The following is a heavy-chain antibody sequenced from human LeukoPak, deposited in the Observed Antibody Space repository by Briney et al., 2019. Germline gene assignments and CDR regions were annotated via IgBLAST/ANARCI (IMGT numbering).Heavy chain of an antibody. CDR1: GFTFSRYA. V-gene: IGHV3-30-3*01. J-gene: IGHJ6*02. CDR2: ISYDGSNK. Sequence: GRSLRLSCAASGFTFSRYAMHWVRQAPGKGLEWVAVISYDGSNKYYADSVKGRFTISRDNSKNTLYLQMNSLRAEDTAVYYCARGDFWSGSSGNYYYGMDVWGQGTTVTVSS. D-gene: IGHD3-3*01. CDR3: ARGDFWSGSSGNYYYGMDV.